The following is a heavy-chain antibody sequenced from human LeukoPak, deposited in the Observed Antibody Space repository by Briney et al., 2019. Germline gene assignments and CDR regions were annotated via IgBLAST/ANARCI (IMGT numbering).Heavy chain of an antibody. CDR3: ARVEYGWQLTPRYYYYYMDV. V-gene: IGHV4-39*07. CDR2: IYYTGST. Sequence: RASETLSLTCTVSGASITSSNSYWGWVRQPPGKGLEWIGSIYYTGSTYYNPSLKIRVSVSIDTSKNQFSLKLSSVTAADTAVYFCARVEYGWQLTPRYYYYYMDVWGKGTAVTVSS. D-gene: IGHD4/OR15-4a*01. J-gene: IGHJ6*03. CDR1: GASITSSNSY.